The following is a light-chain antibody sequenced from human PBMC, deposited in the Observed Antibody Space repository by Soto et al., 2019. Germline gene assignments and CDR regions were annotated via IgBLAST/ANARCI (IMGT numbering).Light chain of an antibody. CDR1: HDILLKSNNKNY. Sequence: DIVMTQSPDSLPVSLGERATINCKSSHDILLKSNNKNYLAWFQQKPGQPPKLLISWASIRESGVPDRFSGSGSGTDFTLTIGSLQAEDVAAYFCHQYYSTPWTFGPGTKVDIK. J-gene: IGKJ1*01. V-gene: IGKV4-1*01. CDR2: WAS. CDR3: HQYYSTPWT.